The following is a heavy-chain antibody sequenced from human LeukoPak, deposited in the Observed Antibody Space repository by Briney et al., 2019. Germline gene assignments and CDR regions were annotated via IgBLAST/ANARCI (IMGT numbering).Heavy chain of an antibody. D-gene: IGHD4/OR15-4a*01. CDR3: ARGKLGCSYCFDY. CDR1: GGTFSSYA. CDR2: IIPIFGTA. V-gene: IGHV1-69*01. J-gene: IGHJ4*02. Sequence: SVKVSCKASGGTFSSYAISWVRQAPGQGLEWMGGIIPIFGTANYAQKFQGRVTITADESTSTAYVELSSLRSEDTAVCYCARGKLGCSYCFDYWGQGTLVTVSS.